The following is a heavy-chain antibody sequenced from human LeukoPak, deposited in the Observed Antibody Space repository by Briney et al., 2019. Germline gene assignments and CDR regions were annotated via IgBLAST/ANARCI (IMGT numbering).Heavy chain of an antibody. CDR3: ARDWTGGSGSIGVVWFDP. Sequence: SVKVCCKASGGTFSSYAISWVRQAPGQGLEWMGGIIPIFGTANYAQKFQGRVTITADESTSTAYMELSSLRSEDTAVYYCARDWTGGSGSIGVVWFDPWGQGTLVTVSS. V-gene: IGHV1-69*01. CDR2: IIPIFGTA. J-gene: IGHJ5*02. CDR1: GGTFSSYA. D-gene: IGHD3-10*01.